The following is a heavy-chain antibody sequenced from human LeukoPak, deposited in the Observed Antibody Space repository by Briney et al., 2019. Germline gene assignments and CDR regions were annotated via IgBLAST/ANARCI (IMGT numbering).Heavy chain of an antibody. Sequence: SETLSLTCALYGGSFSNYFWSWIRQPPGKGLQWIGEIHPYGFTNFNPSLKSRVSISVDTSKNQFSLNLTSVTAADTAVYYCSRGSDESKTGDTWGQGSLVTVSS. D-gene: IGHD3-9*01. CDR1: GGSFSNYF. V-gene: IGHV4-34*01. CDR3: SRGSDESKTGDT. CDR2: IHPYGFT. J-gene: IGHJ5*02.